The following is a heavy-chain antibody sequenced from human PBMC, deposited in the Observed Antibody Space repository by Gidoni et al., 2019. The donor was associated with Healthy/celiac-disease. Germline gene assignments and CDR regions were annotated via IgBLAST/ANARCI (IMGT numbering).Heavy chain of an antibody. CDR3: ARDGGSYIVGYGMDV. D-gene: IGHD1-26*01. V-gene: IGHV3-33*01. CDR1: GFTFSSYG. CDR2: IWYYGSNK. J-gene: IGHJ6*02. Sequence: QVQLVESGGGVVQPGRSLRLSCAASGFTFSSYGMHWVRQAPGKGLEWVAVIWYYGSNKYYADSVKGRFTISRDNSKNTLYLQMNSLRAEDTAVYYCARDGGSYIVGYGMDVWGQGTTVTVSS.